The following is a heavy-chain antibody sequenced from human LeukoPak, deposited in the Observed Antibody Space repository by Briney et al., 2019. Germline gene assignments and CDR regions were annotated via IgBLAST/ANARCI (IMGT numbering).Heavy chain of an antibody. Sequence: ASVKVSCKASGYTFSGYYMHWVRQAPGQGLEWMGWINPNSGDTNYAQKFQGRVTMTRDTSISTAYMELSRLRSDDTAVYYCARGRRDPGSYIWGQGTLVTVSS. CDR1: GYTFSGYY. D-gene: IGHD3-10*01. CDR3: ARGRRDPGSYI. J-gene: IGHJ4*02. CDR2: INPNSGDT. V-gene: IGHV1-2*02.